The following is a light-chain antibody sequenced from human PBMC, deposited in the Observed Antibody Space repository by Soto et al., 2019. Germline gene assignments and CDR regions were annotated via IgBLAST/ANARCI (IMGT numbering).Light chain of an antibody. V-gene: IGLV1-44*01. CDR2: SNN. Sequence: QSVLTQPPSASGTPGQRVTISCSGSRSNIGQSAVSWYQQLPGAAPKLLIFSNNERPSGVPDRFSGSRSGTSASLAISGLQFEDEGDYFCAAWDVSLNGEMFGGGTKVTVL. J-gene: IGLJ3*02. CDR1: RSNIGQSA. CDR3: AAWDVSLNGEM.